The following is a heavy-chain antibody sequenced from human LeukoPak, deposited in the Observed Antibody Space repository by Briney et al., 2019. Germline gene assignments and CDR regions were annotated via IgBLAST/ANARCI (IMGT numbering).Heavy chain of an antibody. CDR1: GFSFGDSW. D-gene: IGHD3-10*02. CDR3: AELGITMIGGV. V-gene: IGHV3-7*01. Sequence: GGSLRLSCAASGFSFGDSWMDWVRQAPGKGLEWVANIKPDGSDKYYADSVKGRFTISRDNAKNSLYLQMNSLRAEDTAVYYCAELGITMIGGVWGKGTTVTISS. J-gene: IGHJ6*04. CDR2: IKPDGSDK.